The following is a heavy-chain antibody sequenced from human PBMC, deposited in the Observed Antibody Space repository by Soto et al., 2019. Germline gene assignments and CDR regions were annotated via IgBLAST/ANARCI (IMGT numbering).Heavy chain of an antibody. CDR1: GSAISSSSYY. D-gene: IGHD2-2*01. Sequence: SVTLCLPCTVSGSAISSSSYYWGGIRQPPGKGLEWVGNIYYSGSTYYNPSLKSRVTIFVDTSKNQFSLKLNSVTSADTAVCYCARHAFCIVVVPARDYGMDVWGQGTTVTVSS. V-gene: IGHV4-39*01. CDR2: IYYSGST. J-gene: IGHJ6*01. CDR3: ARHAFCIVVVPARDYGMDV.